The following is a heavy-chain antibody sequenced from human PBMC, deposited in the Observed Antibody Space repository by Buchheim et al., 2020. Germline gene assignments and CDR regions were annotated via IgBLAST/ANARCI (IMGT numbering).Heavy chain of an antibody. Sequence: QVQLVESGGGVVQPGRSLRLSCAASGFTFSSYGMHWVRQAPGKGLEWVAVISYDGSNKYYADSVKGRFTISRDNPKNTLYLQMNSLRAEDTAVYYCAISSGGFDPWGQGTL. D-gene: IGHD6-6*01. CDR1: GFTFSSYG. CDR3: AISSGGFDP. CDR2: ISYDGSNK. V-gene: IGHV3-30*03. J-gene: IGHJ5*02.